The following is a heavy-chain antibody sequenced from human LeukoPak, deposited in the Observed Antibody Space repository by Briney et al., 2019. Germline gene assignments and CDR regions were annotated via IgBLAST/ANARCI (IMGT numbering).Heavy chain of an antibody. Sequence: SETLSLTCTVSGYSITRGSYWGWIRQPPGKGLEWIANIYHSGSTYYNPSLKSRVTISVDTSKNQFSLKLSSVTAADTAVYYCARHETYDILTGYYRIWGQGTLVTVSS. CDR2: IYHSGST. D-gene: IGHD3-9*01. CDR1: GYSITRGSY. V-gene: IGHV4-38-2*02. J-gene: IGHJ4*02. CDR3: ARHETYDILTGYYRI.